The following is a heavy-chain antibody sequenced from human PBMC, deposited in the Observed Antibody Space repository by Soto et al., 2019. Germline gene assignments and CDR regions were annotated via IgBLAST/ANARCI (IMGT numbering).Heavy chain of an antibody. CDR1: GGNFNDYI. J-gene: IGHJ5*02. D-gene: IGHD5-18*01. V-gene: IGHV1-69*12. Sequence: QVQLVQSGAEVKKPGSSVKVSCKASGGNFNDYIISWVRQAPGQGPEWMGAIIPMFSTSNYAQKFQGRVTITADESTSTAYMELRSLRSEDTAIYFCAQDADTAMVTNWFDTWGQGTLVTVSP. CDR2: IIPMFSTS. CDR3: AQDADTAMVTNWFDT.